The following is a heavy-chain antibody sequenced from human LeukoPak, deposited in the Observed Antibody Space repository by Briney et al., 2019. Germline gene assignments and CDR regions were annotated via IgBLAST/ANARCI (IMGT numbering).Heavy chain of an antibody. V-gene: IGHV4-34*01. D-gene: IGHD3/OR15-3a*01. Sequence: SETLSLTCAVYGGSFSGYYWSWIRQPPGKGLEWIGEINHSGSTNYNPSLKSRVTISVDTSKNQFSLKLSSVTAADTAVYYCARRDWLANFDYWGQGTLVTVSS. CDR3: ARRDWLANFDY. J-gene: IGHJ4*02. CDR1: GGSFSGYY. CDR2: INHSGST.